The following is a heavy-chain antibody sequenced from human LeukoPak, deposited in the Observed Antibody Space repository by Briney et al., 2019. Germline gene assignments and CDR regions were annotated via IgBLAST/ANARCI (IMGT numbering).Heavy chain of an antibody. CDR2: INPNSGDT. CDR3: ARVLSCSGGSCYSWAFDI. J-gene: IGHJ3*02. Sequence: ASVKVSCKASGYTFTGYYMHWVRQAPGQGLEWMGRINPNSGDTNYAQKFQGRVTMTRDTSISTAYMDLSRLRSDDTAVYHCARVLSCSGGSCYSWAFDIWGQGTMVTVSS. CDR1: GYTFTGYY. V-gene: IGHV1-2*06. D-gene: IGHD2-15*01.